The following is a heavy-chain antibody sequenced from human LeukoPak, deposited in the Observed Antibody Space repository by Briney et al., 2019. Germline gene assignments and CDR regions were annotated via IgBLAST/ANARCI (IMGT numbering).Heavy chain of an antibody. Sequence: GESLKISCKGSGYSFTSYWIGWVRQMPGKGLEWMGIIYPGDSDTRYSPSFQGQVTISADKSISTAYLQWSSLKASDTAMYYCARQGTQWLVPRYGMDVWGQGTTVTVSS. V-gene: IGHV5-51*01. CDR3: ARQGTQWLVPRYGMDV. CDR2: IYPGDSDT. J-gene: IGHJ6*02. CDR1: GYSFTSYW. D-gene: IGHD6-19*01.